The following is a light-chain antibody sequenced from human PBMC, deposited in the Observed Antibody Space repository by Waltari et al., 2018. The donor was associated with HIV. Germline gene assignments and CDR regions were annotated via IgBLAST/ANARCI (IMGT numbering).Light chain of an antibody. J-gene: IGLJ3*02. CDR1: SSDYNS. CDR3: TSYISSSTPV. CDR2: EVS. V-gene: IGLV2-14*01. Sequence: QSALTQPASVSGSPGQSITISCTGTSSDYNSVSWYQHHPGKAPKFIIYEVSNRPAGGSNRVAGSKSGYTASLTISGLQAEDEADYFCTSYISSSTPVFGGGTKVTVL.